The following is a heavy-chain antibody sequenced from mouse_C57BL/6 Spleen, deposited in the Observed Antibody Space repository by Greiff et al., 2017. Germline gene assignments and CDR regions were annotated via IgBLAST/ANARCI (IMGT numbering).Heavy chain of an antibody. J-gene: IGHJ4*01. CDR2: INPGSGGT. CDR3: ERSDYDGSPSRDY. CDR1: GYAFTNYL. D-gene: IGHD1-1*01. Sequence: QVQLQQSGAELVRPGTSVKVSCKASGYAFTNYLIEWVKQRPGQGLEWIGVINPGSGGTNYNEKFKGKATLTADKSSSTAYMQLSSLTSEDSAVYFCERSDYDGSPSRDYWGQGTSVTVSS. V-gene: IGHV1-54*01.